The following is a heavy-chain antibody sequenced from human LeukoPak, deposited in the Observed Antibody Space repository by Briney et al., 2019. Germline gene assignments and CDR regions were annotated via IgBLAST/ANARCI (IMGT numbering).Heavy chain of an antibody. V-gene: IGHV3-21*01. CDR1: GFTFTSYS. J-gene: IGHJ4*02. CDR3: ARDWYSNTYTFDY. D-gene: IGHD1-26*01. CDR2: ISSSSVYI. Sequence: GGSLRLSCAASGFTFTSYSMNWVRQAPGKGLEWVSSISSSSVYIYYADSVKGRFTISRDNANNSLYLQMNSLRAEDTAVYYCARDWYSNTYTFDYWGQGTLVTVSS.